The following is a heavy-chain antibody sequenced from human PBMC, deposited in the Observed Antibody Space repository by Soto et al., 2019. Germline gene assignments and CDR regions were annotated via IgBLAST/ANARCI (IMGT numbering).Heavy chain of an antibody. J-gene: IGHJ5*02. V-gene: IGHV3-23*01. CDR1: AISFNTYG. Sequence: PGGSLRLSCAASAISFNTYGVTWVRQAPGKGLEWVSTVTVTGGSTYYAGSVKGRFTISRDRSNYTVSLLLNSLRVEDTAMYYCAGQRSPEGWWDXWGQGTLVTVSX. CDR2: VTVTGGST. D-gene: IGHD3-10*01. CDR3: AGQRSPEGWWDX.